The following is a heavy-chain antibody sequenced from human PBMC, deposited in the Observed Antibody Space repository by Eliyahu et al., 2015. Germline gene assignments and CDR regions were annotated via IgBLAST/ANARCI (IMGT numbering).Heavy chain of an antibody. CDR3: ARANWNYSPSTENYYYYGMDV. V-gene: IGHV2-70*15. J-gene: IGHJ6*02. Sequence: QVTLRESGPALVKPTQTLTLTCTFSGFSLSTSXMCVSWIRQPPGKALEWLARIDWDDDKYYSTSLKTRLTISKDTSKNQVVLTMTNMDPVDTATYYCARANWNYSPSTENYYYYGMDVWGQGTTVTVSS. D-gene: IGHD1-7*01. CDR2: IDWDDDK. CDR1: GFSLSTSXMC.